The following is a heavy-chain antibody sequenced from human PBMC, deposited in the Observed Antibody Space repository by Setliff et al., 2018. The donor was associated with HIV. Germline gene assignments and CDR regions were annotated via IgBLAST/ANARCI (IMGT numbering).Heavy chain of an antibody. D-gene: IGHD6-19*01. Sequence: GESLKISCKGPGYSFTSYWIGWVRQMPGKGLEWMGIIYPGDSDTRYSPSFQGQVTISADKSISTAYLQWSSLKASDTAMYYCARMIRIAVAGTRYFDYWGQGTLVTVSS. CDR1: GYSFTSYW. CDR3: ARMIRIAVAGTRYFDY. V-gene: IGHV5-51*01. J-gene: IGHJ4*02. CDR2: IYPGDSDT.